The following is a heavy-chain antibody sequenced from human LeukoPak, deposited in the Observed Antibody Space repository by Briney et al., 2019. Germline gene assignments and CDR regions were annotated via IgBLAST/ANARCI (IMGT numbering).Heavy chain of an antibody. CDR1: GGSISSGSYY. J-gene: IGHJ3*02. CDR3: ARYITENDYGDGTGWVDAFDI. V-gene: IGHV4-61*02. Sequence: PSETLSLTCTVSGGSISSGSYYWSWFRQPAGEGPEWIGRIYASGNTHYKPSLQSRVTMSVDTSKNQFSLKLTSVTAADTAVYYCARYITENDYGDGTGWVDAFDIWGQGTMVTVSS. CDR2: IYASGNT. D-gene: IGHD4-17*01.